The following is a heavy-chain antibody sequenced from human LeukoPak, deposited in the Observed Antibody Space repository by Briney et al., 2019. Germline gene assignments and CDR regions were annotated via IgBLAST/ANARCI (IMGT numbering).Heavy chain of an antibody. J-gene: IGHJ4*02. V-gene: IGHV4-39*07. Sequence: TTSETLSLTCTVSGGSISSSSYYWGWIRQPPGKGLEWIGSIYYSGSTNYNPSLKSRVTISVDTSKNQFSLKLSSVTAADTAVYYCAGGYCSGGSCYGTDYWGQGTLVTVSS. CDR1: GGSISSSSYY. CDR2: IYYSGST. CDR3: AGGYCSGGSCYGTDY. D-gene: IGHD2-15*01.